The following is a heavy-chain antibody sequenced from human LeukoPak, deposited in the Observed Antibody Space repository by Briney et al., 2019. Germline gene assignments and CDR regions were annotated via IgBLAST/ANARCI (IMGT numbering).Heavy chain of an antibody. V-gene: IGHV3-23*01. J-gene: IGHJ4*02. Sequence: PGGSLRLSCAASGFTFSSYAMSWVRRAPGKGLEWVSAISGSGGSTYYADSVKGRFTISRDNSKNTLYLQMNSLRAEDTAVYYCAKFASVLLWFGELTYFDYWGQGTLVTVSS. CDR2: ISGSGGST. CDR3: AKFASVLLWFGELTYFDY. D-gene: IGHD3-10*01. CDR1: GFTFSSYA.